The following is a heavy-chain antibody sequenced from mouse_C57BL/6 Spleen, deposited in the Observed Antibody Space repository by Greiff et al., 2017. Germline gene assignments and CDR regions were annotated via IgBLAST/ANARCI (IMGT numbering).Heavy chain of an antibody. V-gene: IGHV1-15*01. Sequence: QVQLQQSGAELVRPGASVTLSCKASGYTFTDYEMHWVKQTPVHGLEWIGAIDPETGGTAYNQKFKGKAILAADKSSSTAYMELRSLTSEDSAVYYCTRSIYYYGSSFDYWGQGTTLTVSS. CDR2: IDPETGGT. CDR3: TRSIYYYGSSFDY. D-gene: IGHD1-1*01. CDR1: GYTFTDYE. J-gene: IGHJ2*01.